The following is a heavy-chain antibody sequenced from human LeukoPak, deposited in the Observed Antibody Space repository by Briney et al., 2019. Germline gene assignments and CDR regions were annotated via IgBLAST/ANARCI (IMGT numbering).Heavy chain of an antibody. CDR2: ILNDGSQE. Sequence: GRSLRLSCAASGFTLSSYGMHWVRQAPGKGLEWVAVILNDGSQEKYADSVKGRFTISRDNSKNTLFLQMNSLRAKDTAVYYCARDDALGDNALDIWGQGTMVTVSS. CDR3: ARDDALGDNALDI. J-gene: IGHJ3*02. V-gene: IGHV3-33*01. CDR1: GFTLSSYG. D-gene: IGHD3-16*01.